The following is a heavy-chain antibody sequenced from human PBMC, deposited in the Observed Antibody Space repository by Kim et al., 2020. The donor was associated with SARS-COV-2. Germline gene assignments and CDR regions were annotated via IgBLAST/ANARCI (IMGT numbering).Heavy chain of an antibody. Sequence: ADSVKGRFTVSRDNSKNTLYLQMNSLRAEDTAVYYCAKDRWAWGDCDAFDVWGQGTMVTVSS. CDR3: AKDRWAWGDCDAFDV. V-gene: IGHV3-23*01. J-gene: IGHJ3*01. D-gene: IGHD3-10*01.